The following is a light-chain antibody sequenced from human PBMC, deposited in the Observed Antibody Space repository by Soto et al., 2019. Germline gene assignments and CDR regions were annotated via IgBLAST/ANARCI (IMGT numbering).Light chain of an antibody. CDR1: SSDVGGYNY. J-gene: IGLJ1*01. CDR2: DVS. V-gene: IGLV2-11*01. Sequence: QSALTQPRSVSGSPGQSVTISCTGTSSDVGGYNYVSWYQQHPGKAPKLMIYDVSKRPSGVPDRFSGSKSGNTASLTISGLQAEDEADYYCGSYAGSYTLYVFGTGTKRTVL. CDR3: GSYAGSYTLYV.